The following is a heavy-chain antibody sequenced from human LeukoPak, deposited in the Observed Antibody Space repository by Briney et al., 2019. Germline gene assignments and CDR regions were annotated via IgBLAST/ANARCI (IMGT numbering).Heavy chain of an antibody. CDR1: GGSISSGSYY. CDR2: IYTSGST. V-gene: IGHV4-61*02. Sequence: SQTLSLTCTVSGGSISSGSYYWSWIRQPAGKGLEWIGRIYTSGSTNYNPSLKSRVTISVDTSKNQLSLKLSSVTAADTAVYYCARVIAVAGTGDYYFDYWGQGTLVTVSS. J-gene: IGHJ4*02. D-gene: IGHD6-19*01. CDR3: ARVIAVAGTGDYYFDY.